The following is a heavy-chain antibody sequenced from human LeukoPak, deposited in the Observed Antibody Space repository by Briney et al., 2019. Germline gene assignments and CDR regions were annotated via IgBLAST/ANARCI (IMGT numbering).Heavy chain of an antibody. D-gene: IGHD2-2*01. CDR1: GYTFTRYY. CDR3: ARDGSYCSSTSCYVVAPFDY. Sequence: ASVKVSFKASGYTFTRYYMHWVRQGPGQGLEWMGIIDPSGGSTSYAQKFQGRVTMTRDTSTSTVYMELSGLRSDDTAVYYCARDGSYCSSTSCYVVAPFDYWGQGTLVTVSS. J-gene: IGHJ4*02. CDR2: IDPSGGST. V-gene: IGHV1-46*01.